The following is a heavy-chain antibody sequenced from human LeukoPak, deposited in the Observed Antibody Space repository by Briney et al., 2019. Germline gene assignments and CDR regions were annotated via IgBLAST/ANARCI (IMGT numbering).Heavy chain of an antibody. V-gene: IGHV1-69*04. Sequence: ASVKVSCKASGGTFSTYYAISWVRQAPGQGLEWMGRIIPIVGTANYAQKFQGRVTMTADKSTGTVYMELSSLRSGDTAVYYCARGITVVRGVIKGGMDVWGQGTTVIVSS. CDR3: ARGITVVRGVIKGGMDV. D-gene: IGHD3-10*01. CDR2: IIPIVGTA. CDR1: GGTFSTYYA. J-gene: IGHJ6*02.